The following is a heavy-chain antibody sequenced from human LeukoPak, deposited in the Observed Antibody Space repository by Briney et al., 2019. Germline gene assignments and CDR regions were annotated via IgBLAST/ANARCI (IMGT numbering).Heavy chain of an antibody. CDR2: INPSGGST. Sequence: ASVKVSCKASGYTFTSYYMHWVRQAPGQGLEWMGIINPSGGSTSYAQKFQGRVTMTRDTSTSTVYMELSSLRSEDTAVYYCAREATYYYGSGSLGRFDYWGQGTLVTVSS. V-gene: IGHV1-46*03. J-gene: IGHJ4*02. CDR3: AREATYYYGSGSLGRFDY. D-gene: IGHD3-10*01. CDR1: GYTFTSYY.